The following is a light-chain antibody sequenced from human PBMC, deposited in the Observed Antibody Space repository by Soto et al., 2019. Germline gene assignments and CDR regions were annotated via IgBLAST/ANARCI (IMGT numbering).Light chain of an antibody. V-gene: IGKV3-20*01. CDR1: QSVSSSY. J-gene: IGKJ4*01. CDR2: GAS. Sequence: DTVLTQSPGTLSLSPGERAALSCRASQSVSSSYLAWYQQKPGQAPRLLIYGASNRATGIPDRFRGSGSGTDFTLTISRLEPEDFAVYYCQQYDNSPLTFGGGTKVEIK. CDR3: QQYDNSPLT.